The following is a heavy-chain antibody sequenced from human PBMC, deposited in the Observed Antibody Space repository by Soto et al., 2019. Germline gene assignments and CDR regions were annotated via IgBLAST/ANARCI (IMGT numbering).Heavy chain of an antibody. CDR2: INPNSGNI. CDR3: ARGRASGSYYLLDY. D-gene: IGHD3-10*01. V-gene: IGHV1-8*01. J-gene: IGHJ4*02. Sequence: ASVKVSCKASGNTFTSYDINWVRQATGHGLEWMGWINPNSGNIGYAQKFQGRVTMTRDTAIRTAYMEVSRLRSDDTAVYYCARGRASGSYYLLDYWGQGTLVAVSS. CDR1: GNTFTSYD.